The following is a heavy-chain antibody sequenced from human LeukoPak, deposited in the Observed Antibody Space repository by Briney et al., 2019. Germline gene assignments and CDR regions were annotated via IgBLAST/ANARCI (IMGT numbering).Heavy chain of an antibody. J-gene: IGHJ1*01. CDR1: GFSVSNNY. CDR3: ASDSYSPEYFQH. D-gene: IGHD2-15*01. V-gene: IGHV3-66*01. CDR2: IYSGGST. Sequence: GGSLRLFCAASGFSVSNNYMRWVRQAPGKGLEWVSVIYSGGSTFYADSVKGRFTISRDNSKNTLYLQMNSLRAEDMAVYYCASDSYSPEYFQHWGQGTLVTVTS.